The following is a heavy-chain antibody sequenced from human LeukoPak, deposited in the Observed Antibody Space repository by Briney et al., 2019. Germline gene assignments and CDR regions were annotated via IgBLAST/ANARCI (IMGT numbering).Heavy chain of an antibody. CDR2: INPNSGGT. J-gene: IGHJ4*02. V-gene: IGHV1-2*02. CDR3: TRGIAVAAAYYFDY. D-gene: IGHD6-19*01. Sequence: ASVKVSCKASGYTFTGYYMHWVPQAPGQGLEWMGWINPNSGGTNYAQKFQGRVTMTRDTSISTAYMELSRLRSDDTAVYYCTRGIAVAAAYYFDYWGQGTLVTVSS. CDR1: GYTFTGYY.